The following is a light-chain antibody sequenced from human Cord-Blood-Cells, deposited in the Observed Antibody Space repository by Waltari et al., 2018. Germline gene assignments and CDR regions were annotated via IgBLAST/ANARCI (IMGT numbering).Light chain of an antibody. V-gene: IGLV2-23*01. CDR3: CSYAGSSTLV. J-gene: IGLJ2*01. CDR1: SSEVGSYNL. CDR2: EGS. Sequence: QSALTQPASGSGSPGQSITISCTGTSSEVGSYNLVSWYQQHPGKAPKLMIYEGSQRHSGVSNRFSGSKSGITASLTISGLQAEDEADYYCCSYAGSSTLVFGGGTKLTVL.